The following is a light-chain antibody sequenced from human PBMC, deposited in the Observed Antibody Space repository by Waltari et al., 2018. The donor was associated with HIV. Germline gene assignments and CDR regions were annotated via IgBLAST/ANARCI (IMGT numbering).Light chain of an antibody. Sequence: DLQMTKSPPTLSSSVGARVTITCRASQDIKKWFAWYQKKPGKAPKLLIYHASLLDNGVSPRFSGDGSGTEFTLTITNLHPDDVATYFCQQYNSYPLIFGGGTKVQ. V-gene: IGKV1-5*03. CDR3: QQYNSYPLI. J-gene: IGKJ4*01. CDR1: QDIKKW. CDR2: HAS.